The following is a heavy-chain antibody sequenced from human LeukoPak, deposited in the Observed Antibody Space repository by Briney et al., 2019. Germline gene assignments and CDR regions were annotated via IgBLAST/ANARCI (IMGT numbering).Heavy chain of an antibody. D-gene: IGHD2-2*01. CDR3: ARGLTVLGYCSGTSCLMNY. J-gene: IGHJ4*02. V-gene: IGHV3-74*01. Sequence: GGSLRLSCAVSGFTLSSYWMHWVRQAPGKGLVWVPRIDSDGTTIDYADSVKGRFTISRDNANNTLYLQMNSLRAEDAGVYYCARGLTVLGYCSGTSCLMNYWGQGTVVTVSS. CDR2: IDSDGTTI. CDR1: GFTLSSYW.